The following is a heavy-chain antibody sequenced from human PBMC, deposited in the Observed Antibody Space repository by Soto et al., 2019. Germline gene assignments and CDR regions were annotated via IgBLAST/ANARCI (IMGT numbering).Heavy chain of an antibody. CDR3: ARVRTSLGLLYYGMDV. Sequence: AAGKISCEASGYTFSSYYMHWVRQAPGQGLEWMGIINPSGGSTSYAQKFQGRVTMTRDMSTSTVYMEMSSLRSEDTAVYYCARVRTSLGLLYYGMDVWGQVPTVTASS. J-gene: IGHJ6*02. CDR2: INPSGGST. D-gene: IGHD7-27*01. CDR1: GYTFSSYY. V-gene: IGHV1-46*01.